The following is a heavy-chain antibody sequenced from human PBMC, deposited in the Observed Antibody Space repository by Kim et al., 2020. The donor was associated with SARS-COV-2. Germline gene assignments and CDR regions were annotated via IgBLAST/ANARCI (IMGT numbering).Heavy chain of an antibody. CDR1: GFSFHEHA. J-gene: IGHJ6*02. D-gene: IGHD3-10*01. CDR2: ILWNVVAP. Sequence: GGSLRLSCVVSGFSFHEHAIHWVRQAPGKGLEWVSCILWNVVAPVYADSVRGRFTISKDTAKSSLYLHMNSLRTKDTALYYCVKDILAGGSDVWGQCTTV. V-gene: IGHV3-9*01. CDR3: VKDILAGGSDV.